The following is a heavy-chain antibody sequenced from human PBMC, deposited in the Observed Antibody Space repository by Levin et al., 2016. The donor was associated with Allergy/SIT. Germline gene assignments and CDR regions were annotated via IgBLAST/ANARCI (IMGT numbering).Heavy chain of an antibody. V-gene: IGHV3-48*01. Sequence: LSLTCAASGFTFSSYSMNWVRQAPGKGLEWVSYISSSSSTIYYADSVKGRFTISRDNAKNSLYLQMNSLRAEDTAVYYCASEPGGYCSSTSCYGTYYYYGMDVWGQGTTVTVSS. CDR3: ASEPGGYCSSTSCYGTYYYYGMDV. CDR2: ISSSSSTI. J-gene: IGHJ6*02. D-gene: IGHD2-2*01. CDR1: GFTFSSYS.